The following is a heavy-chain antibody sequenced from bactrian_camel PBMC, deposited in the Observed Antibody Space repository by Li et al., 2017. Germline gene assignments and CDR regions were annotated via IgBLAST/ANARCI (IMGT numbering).Heavy chain of an antibody. CDR2: IYTGSGNT. CDR1: GYIASHYC. Sequence: DVQLVESGGGLVRPGGSLRLSCAASGYIASHYCMGWFRQAPGKEREGVARIYTGSGNTYYADSVKGRFTISQDKAMKTVYLQMNMLKPEDTAMYYCAAAGHDVCFAIAQRRLIASLAGHWGQGTQVTVS. V-gene: IGHV3S40*01. J-gene: IGHJ4*01. CDR3: AAAGHDVCFAIAQRRLIASLAGH. D-gene: IGHD1*01.